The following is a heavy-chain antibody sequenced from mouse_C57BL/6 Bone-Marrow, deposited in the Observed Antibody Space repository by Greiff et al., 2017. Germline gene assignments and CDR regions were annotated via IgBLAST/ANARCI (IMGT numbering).Heavy chain of an antibody. Sequence: EVNVVESGGDLVKPGGSLKLSCAASGFTFSSYGMSWVRQTPDKRLEWVATISSGGSYTYYPDSVKGRFTISRDNAKNTLYLQMSSLKSEDTAMYYCARPNYYYGSSYLYYWGQGTTLTVSS. CDR3: ARPNYYYGSSYLYY. D-gene: IGHD1-1*01. J-gene: IGHJ2*01. CDR2: ISSGGSYT. V-gene: IGHV5-6*01. CDR1: GFTFSSYG.